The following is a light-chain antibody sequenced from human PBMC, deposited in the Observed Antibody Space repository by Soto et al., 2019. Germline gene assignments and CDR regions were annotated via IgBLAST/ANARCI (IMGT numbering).Light chain of an antibody. CDR2: GVS. CDR1: SSDVGAYKY. CDR3: SSFTGTTTLDV. Sequence: HSVLTQPASVSGSPGQSITISCTGTSSDVGAYKYVSWYQQHPGKVPKLIIYGVSNRPSGVSNRFSGSKSGNTAFLTISGLQPEDEADYYCSSFTGTTTLDVFGTGTKVTV. V-gene: IGLV2-14*03. J-gene: IGLJ1*01.